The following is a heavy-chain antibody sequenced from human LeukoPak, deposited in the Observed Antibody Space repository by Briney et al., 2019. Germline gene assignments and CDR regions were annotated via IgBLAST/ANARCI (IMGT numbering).Heavy chain of an antibody. CDR3: ARRDGYKSKYYYYYYMDV. V-gene: IGHV1-2*02. CDR1: GYTFTSYG. Sequence: ASVKVSCKASGYTFTSYGISWVRQAPGQGLEWMGWINPNSGGTNYAQKFQGRVTMTRDTSISTAYMELSRLRSDDTAVYYCARRDGYKSKYYYYYYMDVWGKGTTVTISS. D-gene: IGHD5-24*01. CDR2: INPNSGGT. J-gene: IGHJ6*03.